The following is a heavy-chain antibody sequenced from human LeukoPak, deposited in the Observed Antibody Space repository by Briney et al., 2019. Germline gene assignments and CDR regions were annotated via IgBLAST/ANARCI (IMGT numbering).Heavy chain of an antibody. V-gene: IGHV3-30*02. Sequence: GGSLRLSCAASGFTFSSYGMHWVRQAPGKGLEWVAFIRYDGSNKYYADSVKGRFTISRDNAKNSLYLQMNSLGPEDTALYYCTKGQDGSYYRGYFDYWGQGTLVTVSS. CDR3: TKGQDGSYYRGYFDY. CDR1: GFTFSSYG. D-gene: IGHD1-26*01. CDR2: IRYDGSNK. J-gene: IGHJ4*02.